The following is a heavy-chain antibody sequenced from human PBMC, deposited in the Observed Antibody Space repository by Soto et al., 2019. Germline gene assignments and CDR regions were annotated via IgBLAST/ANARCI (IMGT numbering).Heavy chain of an antibody. J-gene: IGHJ4*02. CDR2: IINSGDST. CDR3: ATGQQLGY. CDR1: GFTFSTYA. V-gene: IGHV3-23*01. D-gene: IGHD6-13*01. Sequence: GGSLSLSCAASGFTFSTYAMSWVRQAPGKGLEWVSKIINSGDSTYYADSVKGRFTISRDNSKNTVYLQMNSLRAEDTAVYYCATGQQLGYWGQGTLVTVSS.